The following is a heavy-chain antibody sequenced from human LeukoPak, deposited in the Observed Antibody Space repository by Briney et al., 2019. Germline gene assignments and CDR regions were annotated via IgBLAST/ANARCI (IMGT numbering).Heavy chain of an antibody. CDR3: ARESLKASGYSSSWAVDY. Sequence: ASVEVSCKASGYTFTSYDINWVRQATGQGLEWMGWMNPNSGNTGYAQKFQGRVTMTRNTSISTAYMELSSLRSEGTAVYYCARESLKASGYSSSWAVDYWGQGTLVTVSS. CDR1: GYTFTSYD. D-gene: IGHD6-13*01. CDR2: MNPNSGNT. V-gene: IGHV1-8*01. J-gene: IGHJ4*02.